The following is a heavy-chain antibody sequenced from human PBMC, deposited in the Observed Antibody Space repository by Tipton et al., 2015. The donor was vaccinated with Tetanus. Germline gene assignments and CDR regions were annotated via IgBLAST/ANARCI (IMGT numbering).Heavy chain of an antibody. J-gene: IGHJ4*02. CDR3: ARHNPSGLWFGELDSSFDY. V-gene: IGHV4-39*01. CDR2: IYYSGST. CDR1: GGSISSSSYY. Sequence: TLSLTCTVSGGSISSSSYYWGWIRQPPGKGLEWIGTIYYSGSTYYNPSLKSRVTISVDTSKNQFSLKLSSVTAADTAVYYCARHNPSGLWFGELDSSFDYWGQGTLATVSS. D-gene: IGHD3-10*01.